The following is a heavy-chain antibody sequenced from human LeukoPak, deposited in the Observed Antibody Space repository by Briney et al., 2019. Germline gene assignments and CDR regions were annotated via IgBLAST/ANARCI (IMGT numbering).Heavy chain of an antibody. CDR2: ISGSGGST. D-gene: IGHD3-10*01. V-gene: IGHV3-23*01. Sequence: GGPVRLSCAASGFTFSSYGMSRVRQAPGKGLEWVSAISGSGGSTYYADSVKGRFTISRDNSKNTLYLQMNSLRAEDTAVYYCAKNTFVSGSYYDYWGQGTLVTVSS. J-gene: IGHJ4*02. CDR3: AKNTFVSGSYYDY. CDR1: GFTFSSYG.